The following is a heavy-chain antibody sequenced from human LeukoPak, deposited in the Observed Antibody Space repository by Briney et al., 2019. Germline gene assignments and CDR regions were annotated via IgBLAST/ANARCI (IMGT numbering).Heavy chain of an antibody. Sequence: ASVKVSCKASGYTFTSYYMHWVRQAPGQGLEWVGIINPSGGRTSYAQKFQGRVTMTRDMSTSTVYMELSSLRSEDTAVYYCARDHLPIYSNYPPIFYNWFDPWGQGTLVTVSP. CDR2: INPSGGRT. CDR1: GYTFTSYY. CDR3: ARDHLPIYSNYPPIFYNWFDP. J-gene: IGHJ5*02. V-gene: IGHV1-46*01. D-gene: IGHD4-11*01.